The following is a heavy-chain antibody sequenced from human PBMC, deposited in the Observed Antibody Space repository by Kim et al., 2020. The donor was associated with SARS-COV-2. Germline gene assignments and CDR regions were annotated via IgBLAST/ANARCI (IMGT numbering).Heavy chain of an antibody. Sequence: GGSLRLSCAASGFDFSRFYMTWIRQSPGKGLEWISYITSGGGTTYYADSVKGRFTIYRDNADNSLYLQMRDLRVEDSAIYYCARGGALTVFADYWGQGTL. CDR1: GFDFSRFY. V-gene: IGHV3-11*01. J-gene: IGHJ4*02. CDR3: ARGGALTVFADY. D-gene: IGHD1-26*01. CDR2: ITSGGGTT.